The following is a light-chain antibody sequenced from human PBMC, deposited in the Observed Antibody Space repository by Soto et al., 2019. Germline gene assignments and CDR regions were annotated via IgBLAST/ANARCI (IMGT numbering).Light chain of an antibody. J-gene: IGLJ2*01. CDR2: DVS. CDR1: SSDVGGYNY. Sequence: QSVLTQPASVSGSPGQSITISCTGTSSDVGGYNYVSWYQPHPGKPPKLMIYDVSNRPSGVSNRFSGSKSGNTASLTISGLQAEYEADYYCSSYTSSSLVVFGGGTKLTV. V-gene: IGLV2-14*01. CDR3: SSYTSSSLVV.